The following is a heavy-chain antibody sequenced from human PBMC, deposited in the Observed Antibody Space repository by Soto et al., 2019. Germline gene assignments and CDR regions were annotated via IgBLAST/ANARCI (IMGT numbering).Heavy chain of an antibody. V-gene: IGHV1-69*02. J-gene: IGHJ5*02. CDR1: GGTFSSYT. CDR3: ASPIGPGLQSPFDP. Sequence: GASVKVSCKASGGTFSSYTISWVRQAPGQGLEWMGRIIPILGIANYAQKFQGRVTITADKSTSTAYMELSSLRSEDTAVYYCASPIGPGLQSPFDPWGQGTLVPVSS. D-gene: IGHD4-4*01. CDR2: IIPILGIA.